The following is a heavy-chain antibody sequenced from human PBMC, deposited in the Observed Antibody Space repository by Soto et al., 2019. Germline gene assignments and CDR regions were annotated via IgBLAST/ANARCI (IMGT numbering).Heavy chain of an antibody. CDR3: AREAFDSAALDM. V-gene: IGHV3-11*01. D-gene: IGHD3-22*01. CDR2: ISSSGSMI. J-gene: IGHJ3*02. CDR1: GFTFSDYY. Sequence: QVQLVESGGGLVKPGGSLRLSCTVSGFTFSDYYMSWIRQAPGKGLEWLSYISSSGSMIQYADSVKGRFTISRDNAKNSLYLQMNSLRAEDTAVYYCAREAFDSAALDMWGQGTMVTVSS.